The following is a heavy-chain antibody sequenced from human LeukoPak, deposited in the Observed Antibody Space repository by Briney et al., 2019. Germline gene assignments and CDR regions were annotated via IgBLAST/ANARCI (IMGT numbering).Heavy chain of an antibody. J-gene: IGHJ4*02. Sequence: ASVKVSCKASGGTFSSYALSWVRQAPGQGLEWMGWISAYNGNTNYAQKLQGRVTMTTDTSTSTAYMELRSLRSDDTAVYYCARGKWLRFGFDYWGQGTLVTVSS. V-gene: IGHV1-18*01. CDR3: ARGKWLRFGFDY. CDR2: ISAYNGNT. D-gene: IGHD5-12*01. CDR1: GGTFSSYA.